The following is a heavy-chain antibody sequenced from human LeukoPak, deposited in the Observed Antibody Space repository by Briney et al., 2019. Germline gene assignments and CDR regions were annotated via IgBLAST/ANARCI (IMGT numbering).Heavy chain of an antibody. CDR2: IYYSGST. Sequence: GSLRLSCAASGFTFSSYSMNWIRQPPGKGLEWIGTIYYSGSTYYNPSLTSRVTISVDTSKNQFSLKLSSVTAADTAVYYCTRGSIAYYYMDVWGKGTTVTISS. CDR1: GFTFSSYS. V-gene: IGHV4-59*01. J-gene: IGHJ6*03. D-gene: IGHD3-22*01. CDR3: TRGSIAYYYMDV.